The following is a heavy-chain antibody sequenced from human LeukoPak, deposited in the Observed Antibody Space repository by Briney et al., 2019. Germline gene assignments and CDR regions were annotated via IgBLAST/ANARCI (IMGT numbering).Heavy chain of an antibody. Sequence: GGSLRLSCAASGFTFSSYAMHWVRQAPGKGLEWVAVISSDGSNKYYADSVKGRFTISRDNSKNTLYLQMNSLRAEDTAVYYCARDHYGDYYFDYWGQGTLVTVSS. V-gene: IGHV3-30-3*01. CDR1: GFTFSSYA. D-gene: IGHD4-17*01. CDR2: ISSDGSNK. CDR3: ARDHYGDYYFDY. J-gene: IGHJ4*02.